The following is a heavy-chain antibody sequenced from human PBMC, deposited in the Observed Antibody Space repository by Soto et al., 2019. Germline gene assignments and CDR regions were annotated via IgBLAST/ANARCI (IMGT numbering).Heavy chain of an antibody. J-gene: IGHJ4*02. D-gene: IGHD6-13*01. CDR3: AAGEASSRNLAPYYLDF. Sequence: LSLTCTVSGGSMRNYFWTWIRQPPGKGLEWIGYIHYSGTTSFFPSYNPSLRSRVTISEDTSKNQFSLKLLSVTTADTAVYFCAAGEASSRNLAPYYLDFWGQGTLVTVSS. V-gene: IGHV4-59*01. CDR2: IHYSGTT. CDR1: GGSMRNYF.